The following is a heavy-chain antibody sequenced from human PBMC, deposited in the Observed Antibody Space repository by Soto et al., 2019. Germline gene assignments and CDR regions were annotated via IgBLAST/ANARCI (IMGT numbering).Heavy chain of an antibody. V-gene: IGHV3-30-3*01. Sequence: QVQLVESGGGVVQPGRSLRLSCAASGFTFSSYAMHWVRQAPGKGLEWVAVISYDGSNKYYADSVKGRFTISRDNSKNTLYLQRNSLRAEDTAVYYCAREGPAATNDAFDIWGQGTMVTVSS. CDR1: GFTFSSYA. J-gene: IGHJ3*02. CDR3: AREGPAATNDAFDI. D-gene: IGHD2-2*01. CDR2: ISYDGSNK.